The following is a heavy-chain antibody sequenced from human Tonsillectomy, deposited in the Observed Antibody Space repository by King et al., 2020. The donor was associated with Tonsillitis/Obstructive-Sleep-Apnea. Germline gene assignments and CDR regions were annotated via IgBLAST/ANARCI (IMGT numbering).Heavy chain of an antibody. CDR3: ARTRGSYCLDY. D-gene: IGHD1-26*01. CDR2: IKNDGSEK. V-gene: IGHV3-7*04. CDR1: GITCSNDC. Sequence: VQLVESGGGLVQPGGSLRLSCSASGITCSNDCSIWVRAAPGLRLEWVSNIKNDGSEKEYGDSVKGRFTISRDNAKNSQYRQMNSRRAEDTAGYYCARTRGSYCLDYWGQGTLVTVSS. J-gene: IGHJ4*02.